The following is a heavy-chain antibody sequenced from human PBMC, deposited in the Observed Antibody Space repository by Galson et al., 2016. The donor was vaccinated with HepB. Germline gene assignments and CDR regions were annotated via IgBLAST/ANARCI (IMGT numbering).Heavy chain of an antibody. J-gene: IGHJ4*02. CDR3: ARATDSSWHNFDY. D-gene: IGHD6-13*01. Sequence: SLRLSCAASGFTFSSYGMHWVRQAPGKGLEWVAFVWYDGSNIIYGDSATGRFTISRDNSKNTLYLQMNSLGPQDTAVYYCARATDSSWHNFDYWGQGTLVIVSS. CDR2: VWYDGSNI. V-gene: IGHV3-30*02. CDR1: GFTFSSYG.